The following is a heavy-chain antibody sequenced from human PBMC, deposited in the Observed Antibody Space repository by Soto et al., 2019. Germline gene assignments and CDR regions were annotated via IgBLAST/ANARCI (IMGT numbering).Heavy chain of an antibody. CDR3: ARESEDLTSNFDY. CDR1: GFTFTRYS. V-gene: IGHV3-21*01. CDR2: ISSTTNYI. Sequence: GGSLRLSCAASGFTFTRYSMNWVRQAPGKGLEWVSSISSTTNYIYYADSMKGRFTVSRDNAKNSVYLEMNSLSAEDTAVYYYARESEDLTSNFDYWGQGTLVIVSA. J-gene: IGHJ4*02.